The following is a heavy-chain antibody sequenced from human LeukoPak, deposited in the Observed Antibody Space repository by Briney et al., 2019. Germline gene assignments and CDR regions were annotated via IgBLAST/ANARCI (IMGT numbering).Heavy chain of an antibody. J-gene: IGHJ3*02. D-gene: IGHD3-3*02. CDR3: ARGISSRGAFDI. CDR1: GFNFRTYA. V-gene: IGHV3-23*01. CDR2: ISGTTAGT. Sequence: GGSLRLSCAASGFNFRTYAMSWVRQAPGKGLELVSAISGTTAGTYYADSVRGRFTISRDDSKNTLYLQMNSLRAEDTALYYCARGISSRGAFDIWGQGTLVTVSS.